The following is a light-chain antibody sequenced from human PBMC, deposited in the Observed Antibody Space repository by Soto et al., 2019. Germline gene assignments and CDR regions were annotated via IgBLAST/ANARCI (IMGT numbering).Light chain of an antibody. Sequence: QSALTQPPSASGSPGQSVSISCTGTSSDIGGYNYVSWYQQYPGMPPKLMIYDVTKRPSGVPDRFSGSKSGNTASLTVSGLQPEDEADYYCSSYAGSNNVVFGTGTKLTVL. V-gene: IGLV2-8*01. CDR3: SSYAGSNNVV. CDR2: DVT. J-gene: IGLJ1*01. CDR1: SSDIGGYNY.